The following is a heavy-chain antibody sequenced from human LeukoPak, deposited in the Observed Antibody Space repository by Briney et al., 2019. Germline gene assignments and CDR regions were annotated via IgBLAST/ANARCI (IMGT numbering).Heavy chain of an antibody. Sequence: SETLSLTCAVYGGPFSGYYWSWIRQPPGKGLEWIGEINHSGSTNYNPSLKSRVTISVDTSKNQFSLKLSSVTAADTAVYYCAREQYYDFWSGYYYYYGMDVWGQGTTVTVSS. J-gene: IGHJ6*02. CDR2: INHSGST. V-gene: IGHV4-34*01. CDR3: AREQYYDFWSGYYYYYGMDV. CDR1: GGPFSGYY. D-gene: IGHD3-3*01.